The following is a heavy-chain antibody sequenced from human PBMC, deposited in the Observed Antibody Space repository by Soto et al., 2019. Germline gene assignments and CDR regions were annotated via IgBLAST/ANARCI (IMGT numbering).Heavy chain of an antibody. Sequence: GGSLRLSCAASGFTFSSYAMSWVRQAPGKGLEWVSAISGSGGSTYYADSVKGRFTISRDNSKNTLYLQMNSLRAEDTAVYYCAKDSPPLGYYRYYYYGMDVWGQGTTVTVSS. V-gene: IGHV3-23*01. CDR1: GFTFSSYA. CDR3: AKDSPPLGYYRYYYYGMDV. CDR2: ISGSGGST. D-gene: IGHD3-3*01. J-gene: IGHJ6*02.